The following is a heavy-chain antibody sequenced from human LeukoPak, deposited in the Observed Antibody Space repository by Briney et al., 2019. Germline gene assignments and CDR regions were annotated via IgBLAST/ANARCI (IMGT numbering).Heavy chain of an antibody. D-gene: IGHD1-14*01. CDR3: ARYDRGLFFFDN. CDR1: GASVRNEY. J-gene: IGHJ4*02. Sequence: PSETLSLTCTVSGASVRNEYWSWIRQPPGKELEWIGYIHYSGSSNYHLSLGSRVTISLDTSKNQFSLKLKSVTAADTGMYHCARYDRGLFFFDNWGQGTLVTVSS. V-gene: IGHV4-59*08. CDR2: IHYSGSS.